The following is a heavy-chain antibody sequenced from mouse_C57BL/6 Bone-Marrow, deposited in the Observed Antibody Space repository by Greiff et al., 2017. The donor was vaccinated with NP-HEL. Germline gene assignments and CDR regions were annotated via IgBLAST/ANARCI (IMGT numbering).Heavy chain of an antibody. D-gene: IGHD2-4*01. CDR3: ARPIYYDYGPFAY. CDR2: IYWDDDK. CDR1: GFSLSTSGMG. V-gene: IGHV8-12*01. J-gene: IGHJ3*01. Sequence: QVTLKESGPGILQSSQTLSLTCSFSGFSLSTSGMGVSWIRQPSGKGLEWLAHIYWDDDKRYNPSLKSRLTISKDTSRNQVFLKITSVDTADTATYYCARPIYYDYGPFAYWGQGTLVTVSA.